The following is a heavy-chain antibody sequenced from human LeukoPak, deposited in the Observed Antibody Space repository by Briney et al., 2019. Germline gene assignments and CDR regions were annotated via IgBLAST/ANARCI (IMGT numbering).Heavy chain of an antibody. V-gene: IGHV1-58*02. CDR1: GFTFTRSA. D-gene: IGHD1-26*01. CDR2: IVVGSGNT. J-gene: IGHJ5*02. CDR3: AADRPSGSDSWFDP. Sequence: SVKVSCKASGFTFTRSAMQWVRQARGQRLEWIGWIVVGSGNTNYAQKFQERVTITRDMSTSTAYMELSSLRSEDTAVYYCAADRPSGSDSWFDPWGQGTLVSVS.